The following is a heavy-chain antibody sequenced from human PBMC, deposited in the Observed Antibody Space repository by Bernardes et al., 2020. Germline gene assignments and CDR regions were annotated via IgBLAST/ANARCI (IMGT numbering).Heavy chain of an antibody. J-gene: IGHJ4*02. V-gene: IGHV3-23*01. CDR1: GFTFQMTA. D-gene: IGHD1-26*01. Sequence: GGSLRLSCGASGFTFQMTAMTWVRQAPGKGLEWVASILGSGGATYYADSVKGRFTISRDNSKNSLYLQMNGLRVEDTAMYYCAKFRSEVVGTIDSWGQGTQVTGSA. CDR2: ILGSGGAT. CDR3: AKFRSEVVGTIDS.